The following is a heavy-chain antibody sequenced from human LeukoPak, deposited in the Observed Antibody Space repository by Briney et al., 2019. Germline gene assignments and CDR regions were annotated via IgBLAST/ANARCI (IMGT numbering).Heavy chain of an antibody. CDR3: AVDLRLGELSLFDY. CDR2: ISSSSSTI. D-gene: IGHD3-16*02. V-gene: IGHV3-48*01. J-gene: IGHJ4*02. CDR1: GFTFSSYS. Sequence: GGSLRLSCAASGFTFSSYSMNWVRQAPGKGLEWVSYISSSSSTIYYADSVKGRFTISRDNAKNSLYLQMNSLRAEDTAVYYCAVDLRLGELSLFDYWGQGTLVTVSS.